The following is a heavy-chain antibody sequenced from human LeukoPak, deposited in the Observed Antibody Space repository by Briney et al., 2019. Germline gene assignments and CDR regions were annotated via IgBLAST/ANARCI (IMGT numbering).Heavy chain of an antibody. CDR3: ARPRIAATFDGFDI. D-gene: IGHD6-13*01. CDR2: IYTSGST. V-gene: IGHV4-61*02. CDR1: GGSISSGSYY. J-gene: IGHJ3*02. Sequence: PSQTLSLTCTVSGGSISSGSYYWSWIRQPAGKGLEWIGRIYTSGSTNYNPSLKSRVTISVDTSKNQFSLKLSSVTAADTAVYYCARPRIAATFDGFDIWGQGTMVTVSS.